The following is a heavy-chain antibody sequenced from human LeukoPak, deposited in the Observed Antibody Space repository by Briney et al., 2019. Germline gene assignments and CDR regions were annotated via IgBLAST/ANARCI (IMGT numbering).Heavy chain of an antibody. CDR2: INPNRGGT. CDR1: GYTFTGYY. J-gene: IGHJ6*03. CDR3: AGSRTYYYYYMDV. D-gene: IGHD1-26*01. Sequence: GASVKVSCKASGYTFTGYYMHWVRQAPGQGLEWMGWINPNRGGTNYAQKFQGRVTMTRDTSISTAYMELSRLRSDDTAVYYCAGSRTYYYYYMDVWGKGTTVTVSS. V-gene: IGHV1-2*02.